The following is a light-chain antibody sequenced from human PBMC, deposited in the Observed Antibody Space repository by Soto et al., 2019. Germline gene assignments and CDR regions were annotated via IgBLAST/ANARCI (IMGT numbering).Light chain of an antibody. CDR3: QQYKNWPPWT. Sequence: ERVMTQSPATLSVSPGERATLSCSASQSVSSNLAWYQQNPGQAPRLLSYGASTRATGIPARFSGSGSGTEFTLTISSLQSEDFAVYYCQQYKNWPPWTFGQGTMVDIK. V-gene: IGKV3-15*01. CDR1: QSVSSN. J-gene: IGKJ1*01. CDR2: GAS.